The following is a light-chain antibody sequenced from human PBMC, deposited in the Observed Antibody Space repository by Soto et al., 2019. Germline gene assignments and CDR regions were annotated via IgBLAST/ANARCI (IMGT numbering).Light chain of an antibody. Sequence: DIQMTQSPSSLSASVGDRVTITCRASQSISSYLNWYQQKPGKAPKLLIYAASSLQSGVPSRFSGSGSGTDFTLPISSLQTEDFATYYCQQRYSTPPFTFGPGTKVYIK. J-gene: IGKJ3*01. V-gene: IGKV1-39*01. CDR2: AAS. CDR3: QQRYSTPPFT. CDR1: QSISSY.